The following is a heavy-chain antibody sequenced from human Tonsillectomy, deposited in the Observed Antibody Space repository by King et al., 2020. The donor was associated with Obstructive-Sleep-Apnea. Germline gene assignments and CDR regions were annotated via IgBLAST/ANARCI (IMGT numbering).Heavy chain of an antibody. CDR3: AHSRVDTALDY. CDR2: IYWDDNK. V-gene: IGHV2-5*02. CDR1: GFSLSTSGVG. Sequence: ITFKESGPTLVKPTQTLTLTCTFSGFSLSTSGVGVGWIRQPPGKALEWLALIYWDDNKRYSPSLKSRLTITKDTPKNQVVLTMTTMDPVDTATYYCAHSRVDTALDYWGQGTLVTVSS. J-gene: IGHJ4*02. D-gene: IGHD5-18*01.